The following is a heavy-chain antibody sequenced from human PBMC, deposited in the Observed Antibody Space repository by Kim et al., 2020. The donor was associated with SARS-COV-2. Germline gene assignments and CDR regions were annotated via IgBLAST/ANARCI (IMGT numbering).Heavy chain of an antibody. CDR2: ISYDGSNK. V-gene: IGHV3-30*18. J-gene: IGHJ6*02. CDR3: AKGDTAARPDPYYYYGMDV. Sequence: GGFLRLSCAASGFTFSSYGMHWVRQAPGKGLEWVAVISYDGSNKYYADSVKGRFTISRDNSKNTLYLQMNSLRAEDTAVYYCAKGDTAARPDPYYYYGMDVWGQGTTVTVPS. D-gene: IGHD6-6*01. CDR1: GFTFSSYG.